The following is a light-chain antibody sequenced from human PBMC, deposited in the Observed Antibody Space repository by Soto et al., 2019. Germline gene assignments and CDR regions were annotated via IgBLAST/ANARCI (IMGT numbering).Light chain of an antibody. J-gene: IGKJ1*01. V-gene: IGKV3-20*01. CDR3: QQYVSSPPT. CDR2: DAS. CDR1: QSISSSY. Sequence: EIVLTQSPGTLSLSPGERATLSCRASQSISSSYLAWYQQKPGQAPRLLIYDASSRATGIPDRFSGSGSGTDFTLTISRLEPEDFAVYYCQQYVSSPPTFGQGTKV.